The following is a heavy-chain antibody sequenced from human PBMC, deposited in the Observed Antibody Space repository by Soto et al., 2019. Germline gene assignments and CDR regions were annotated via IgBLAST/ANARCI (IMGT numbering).Heavy chain of an antibody. V-gene: IGHV3-30*03. CDR1: GFTFSSYG. D-gene: IGHD3-10*01. CDR3: ATTQLPMVRDRRYGMDV. Sequence: GGSLRLSCAASGFTFSSYGMHWVRQAPGKGLEWVAVISYDGSNKYYADSVKGRFTISRDNSKNTLYLQMNSLRAEDTAVYYCATTQLPMVRDRRYGMDVWGQGTTVTVSS. J-gene: IGHJ6*02. CDR2: ISYDGSNK.